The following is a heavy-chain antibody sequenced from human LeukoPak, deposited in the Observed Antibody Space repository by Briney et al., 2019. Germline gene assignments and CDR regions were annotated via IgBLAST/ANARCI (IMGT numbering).Heavy chain of an antibody. CDR1: EFTFSSYA. D-gene: IGHD1-26*01. Sequence: GGSLRLSCAASEFTFSSYAMSWVRQAPGKGLEWVSAISGGGGSTYYADSVKGRFTISRDNSKNTLYLQMNSLRAEDTAVYYCAKDRGIYFDYWGQGTLVTASS. V-gene: IGHV3-23*01. J-gene: IGHJ4*02. CDR2: ISGGGGST. CDR3: AKDRGIYFDY.